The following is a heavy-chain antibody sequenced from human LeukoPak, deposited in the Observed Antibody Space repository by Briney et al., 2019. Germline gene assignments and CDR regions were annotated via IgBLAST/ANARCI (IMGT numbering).Heavy chain of an antibody. D-gene: IGHD1-26*01. CDR1: GFTFSDYY. Sequence: GGSLRLSCAASGFTFSDYYMSWIRQAPGKGLEWVSYISSSGSTIYYADSVKGRFTISRHNSKNTLYFQMNSLRAEDTAVYYCARGRYSGSPNYYYYGMDVWGQGTTVTVSS. V-gene: IGHV3-11*01. CDR2: ISSSGSTI. CDR3: ARGRYSGSPNYYYYGMDV. J-gene: IGHJ6*02.